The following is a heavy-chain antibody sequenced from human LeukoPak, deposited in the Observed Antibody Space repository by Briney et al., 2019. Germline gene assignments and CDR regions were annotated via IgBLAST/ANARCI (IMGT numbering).Heavy chain of an antibody. D-gene: IGHD3-22*01. CDR2: ISGSGDST. CDR3: ARDRGRYYDSRGFYWGYYFDS. J-gene: IGHJ4*02. Sequence: GGSLRPSCAASGFTFSTYAGNWVRQAPGKGREGGSNISGSGDSTYYADSVKGRFTISRDNSKDTLYLQMSSVRVDDTAVYYCARDRGRYYDSRGFYWGYYFDSWGQGILVTVST. V-gene: IGHV3-23*01. CDR1: GFTFSTYA.